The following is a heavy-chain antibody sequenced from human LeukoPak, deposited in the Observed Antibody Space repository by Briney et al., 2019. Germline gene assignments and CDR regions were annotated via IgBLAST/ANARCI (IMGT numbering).Heavy chain of an antibody. Sequence: TETLSLTCTVSGYSISNGYYWGWIRQPPGKGLEWVGSIYHRGSTYYNPSLRSRVTISLDRSKKKFSLKLTSVTAADTAVYFCARGAEYYAIWRGYAGYSDYWGQGISVTVSS. CDR1: GYSISNGYY. CDR2: IYHRGST. D-gene: IGHD3-3*01. V-gene: IGHV4-38-2*02. J-gene: IGHJ4*02. CDR3: ARGAEYYAIWRGYAGYSDY.